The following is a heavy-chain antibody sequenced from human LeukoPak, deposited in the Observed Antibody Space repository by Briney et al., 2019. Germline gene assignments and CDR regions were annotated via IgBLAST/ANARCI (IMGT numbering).Heavy chain of an antibody. CDR3: WSTLGHSGWYWYYLYY. J-gene: IGHJ4*02. V-gene: IGHV1-69*05. CDR2: VIPIFGTA. D-gene: IGHD6-19*01. CDR1: GGTFSSYA. Sequence: ASVKVSCKASGGTFSSYAISWVRQAPEQGLEWMGGVIPIFGTANYAQKFQGRVTITTDESTSTAYMELSSLRSEDTAVYYFWSTLGHSGWYWYYLYYWGQGTLVTVSS.